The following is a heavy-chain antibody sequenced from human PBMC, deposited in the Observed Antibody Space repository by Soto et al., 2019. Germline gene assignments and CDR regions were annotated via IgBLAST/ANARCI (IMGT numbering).Heavy chain of an antibody. CDR2: ISSSGSTI. CDR3: AIVFGYSGYVPGYYYYYYYMDV. J-gene: IGHJ6*03. Sequence: QVQLVESGGGLVKPGGSLRLSCAASGFTFSDYYMSWIRQAPGKGLEWVSYISSSGSTIYYADSVKGRFTISRDNAKNSLYLQMNSLRAEDTALYYCAIVFGYSGYVPGYYYYYYYMDVWGKGTTVTVSS. D-gene: IGHD5-12*01. CDR1: GFTFSDYY. V-gene: IGHV3-11*01.